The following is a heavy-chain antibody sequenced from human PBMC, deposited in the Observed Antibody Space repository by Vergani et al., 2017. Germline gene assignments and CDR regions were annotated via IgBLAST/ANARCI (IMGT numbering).Heavy chain of an antibody. V-gene: IGHV3-48*04. Sequence: EVQLMESGGGLVQPGGSLRLSCAASGFTFSSYSMNWVRQAPGKGLEWVSYISSSSSTIYYADSVKGRFTISRDNAKNSLYLQMNSLRAEDTAVYYCAREEYYYDSSGSEPAFFDYWGQGTLVTVSS. CDR3: AREEYYYDSSGSEPAFFDY. J-gene: IGHJ4*02. D-gene: IGHD3-22*01. CDR1: GFTFSSYS. CDR2: ISSSSSTI.